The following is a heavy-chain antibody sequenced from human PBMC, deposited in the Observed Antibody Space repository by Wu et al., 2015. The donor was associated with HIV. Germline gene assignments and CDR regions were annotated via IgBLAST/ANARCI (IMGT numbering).Heavy chain of an antibody. D-gene: IGHD6-13*01. CDR2: IIPIFGTA. CDR3: ARGGIAAAGTFPWFDP. J-gene: IGHJ5*02. Sequence: QVQLVQSGAEVKKPGSSVKVSCKASGGTLNRYAISWVRQAPGQGLEWMGGIIPIFGTANYAQKFQGRVTITTDESTSTAYMELSSLRSEDTAVYYCARGGIAAAGTFPWFDPWGQGTLVTVSS. V-gene: IGHV1-69*05. CDR1: GGTLNRYA.